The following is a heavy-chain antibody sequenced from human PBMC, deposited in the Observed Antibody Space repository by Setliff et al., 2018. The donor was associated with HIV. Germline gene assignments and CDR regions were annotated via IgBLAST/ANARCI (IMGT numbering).Heavy chain of an antibody. V-gene: IGHV3-53*05. CDR2: IYSDGRT. CDR1: GFTVSDTH. Sequence: PGGSLRLSCAASGFTVSDTHMTWVRQAPGKGLEWVSFIYSDGRTYYAESVKGRFTISRDDSKNTLYLQMHSLTSDDTAVYYCARDIGITTTGKGWFEPWGQGTQVTVSS. J-gene: IGHJ5*02. CDR3: ARDIGITTTGKGWFEP. D-gene: IGHD1-1*01.